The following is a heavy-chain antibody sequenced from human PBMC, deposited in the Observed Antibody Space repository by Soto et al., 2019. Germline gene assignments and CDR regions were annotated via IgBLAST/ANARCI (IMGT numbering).Heavy chain of an antibody. CDR1: GGSVGSGSYQ. CDR2: IHVSGST. V-gene: IGHV4-61*01. Sequence: SETLSLTSTVSGGSVGSGSYQWTWIRQPPGKGLEWIGYIHVSGSTNDNPSLKGRVTMSIDTSKNQFSLKLSSVTAADTAVYYCARDGHGMDVWGQGTKVT. J-gene: IGHJ6*02. CDR3: ARDGHGMDV.